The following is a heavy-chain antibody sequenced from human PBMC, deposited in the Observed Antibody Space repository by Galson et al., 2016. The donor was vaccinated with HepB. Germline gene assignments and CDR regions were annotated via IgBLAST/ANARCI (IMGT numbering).Heavy chain of an antibody. Sequence: SLRLSCAASEFTFSSYSMNWVRQAPGKGLEWVSSISSNSNYIYYAGSVKGRFTISRDNAKNSLYLQMNSLRVEDTAVYYCARDPYSMRVDVNDALYIWGQGTTVTVSS. CDR1: EFTFSSYS. V-gene: IGHV3-21*06. CDR3: ARDPYSMRVDVNDALYI. J-gene: IGHJ3*02. D-gene: IGHD2/OR15-2a*01. CDR2: ISSNSNYI.